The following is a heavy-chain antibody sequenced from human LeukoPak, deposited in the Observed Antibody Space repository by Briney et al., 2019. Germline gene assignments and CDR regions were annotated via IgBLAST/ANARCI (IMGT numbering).Heavy chain of an antibody. J-gene: IGHJ4*02. CDR1: GYKFTAYW. CDR3: ARQDASGTYGD. D-gene: IGHD3-10*01. CDR2: IYPGDSDI. Sequence: GESLNISCKGSGYKFTAYWIGWVRQMPGKGLEWMGIIYPGDSDIGYSPSFQGQVTISVDKSISTAYVQWSSLKASDTAMYYCARQDASGTYGDWGQGTLVTVSS. V-gene: IGHV5-51*01.